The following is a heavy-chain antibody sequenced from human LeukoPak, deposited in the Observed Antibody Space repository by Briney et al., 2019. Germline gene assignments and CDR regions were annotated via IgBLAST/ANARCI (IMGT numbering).Heavy chain of an antibody. V-gene: IGHV3-30*14. J-gene: IGHJ4*02. D-gene: IGHD3-3*01. CDR3: ARGAITITSPLDY. Sequence: GGSLRLSCAASGFTVSNWAIHWVRQAPGKGLEWVAAISYDGSNKFYADSVKGRFTISRDNSKNTLYLQMNSLRAEDTAVYYCARGAITITSPLDYWGQGTLVTVSS. CDR1: GFTVSNWA. CDR2: ISYDGSNK.